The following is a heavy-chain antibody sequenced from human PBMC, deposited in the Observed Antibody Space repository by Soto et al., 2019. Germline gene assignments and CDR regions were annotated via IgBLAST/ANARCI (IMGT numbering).Heavy chain of an antibody. Sequence: QVQLVESGGGVVQPGRSLRLSCAASGFNFISYVMHWVRQAPGKGLEWVAVIWYDGVNKYYADSVKGRFTISRDNSKNTLYLQMNSLRAEDTAVYYCARDGQWLPRDGLRSSYYFDYWGQGTLVTVSS. CDR1: GFNFISYV. J-gene: IGHJ4*02. CDR3: ARDGQWLPRDGLRSSYYFDY. V-gene: IGHV3-33*01. CDR2: IWYDGVNK. D-gene: IGHD6-19*01.